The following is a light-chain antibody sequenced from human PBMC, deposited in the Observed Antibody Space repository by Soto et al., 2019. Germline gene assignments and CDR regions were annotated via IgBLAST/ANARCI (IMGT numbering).Light chain of an antibody. V-gene: IGKV3-11*01. Sequence: EIVLTQSPATLSLSPGGRATLSCRASQSVSLSLAWSQQKPGQAPRLLIYDASKRASGFPARFSGSGSGTDFTLTISSLEPEDFAVYYCQERTGWPPWTFGQVTKVDIK. CDR1: QSVSLS. J-gene: IGKJ1*01. CDR3: QERTGWPPWT. CDR2: DAS.